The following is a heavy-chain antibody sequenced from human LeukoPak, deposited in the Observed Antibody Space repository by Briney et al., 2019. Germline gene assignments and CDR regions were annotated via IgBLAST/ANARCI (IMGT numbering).Heavy chain of an antibody. CDR1: GFTFSSYW. Sequence: GGSLRLSCAASGFTFSSYWMSWVRQAPGKGLEWVAVISNDGSNKYYADSVKGRLTISRDKSKNTLYLQMNSLRAEDTAVYYCAKERRGCSGYERSYYYYYGMDVWGKGTTVTVSS. J-gene: IGHJ6*04. CDR3: AKERRGCSGYERSYYYYYGMDV. V-gene: IGHV3-30*18. CDR2: ISNDGSNK. D-gene: IGHD5-12*01.